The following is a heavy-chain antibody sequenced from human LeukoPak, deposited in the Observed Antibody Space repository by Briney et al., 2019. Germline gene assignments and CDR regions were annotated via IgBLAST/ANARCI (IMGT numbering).Heavy chain of an antibody. V-gene: IGHV4-34*01. J-gene: IGHJ5*02. Sequence: DPSETLSLTCAVYGGSFSGYYWSWIRQPPGKGLEWIGEINHSGSTNYNPSLKSRVTISVDTSKNQFSLKLSSVTAADTAVYYCARGMTTVTTVGVDPWGQGTLVTVSS. CDR2: INHSGST. D-gene: IGHD4-17*01. CDR3: ARGMTTVTTVGVDP. CDR1: GGSFSGYY.